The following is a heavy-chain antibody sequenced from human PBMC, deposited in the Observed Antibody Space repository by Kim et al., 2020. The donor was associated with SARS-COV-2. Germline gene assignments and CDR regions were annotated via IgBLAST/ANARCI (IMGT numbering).Heavy chain of an antibody. J-gene: IGHJ3*01. V-gene: IGHV3-30-3*01. CDR2: ISYDGSNK. D-gene: IGHD2-2*01. CDR1: GFTFSSYA. Sequence: GGSLRLSCAASGFTFSSYAMHWVRQAPGKGLEWVAVISYDGSNKYYADSVKGRFTISRDNSKNTLYLQMNSLRAEDTAVYYCARDSVQSLPDVVVPAAF. CDR3: ARDSVQSLPDVVVPAAF.